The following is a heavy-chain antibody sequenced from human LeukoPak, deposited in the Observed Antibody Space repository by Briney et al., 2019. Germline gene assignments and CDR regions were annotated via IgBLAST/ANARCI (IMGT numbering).Heavy chain of an antibody. D-gene: IGHD2-2*01. CDR2: IYYSGST. CDR3: ATPGGYCSSTSCYDGAIDY. CDR1: GGSISSSSYY. J-gene: IGHJ4*02. Sequence: SETLSLTCTVSGGSISSSSYYWGWIRQPPGKGLEWIGSIYYSGSTYHNPSLKSRVTISVDTSKNQFSLKLSSVTAADTAVYYCATPGGYCSSTSCYDGAIDYWGQGTLVTVSS. V-gene: IGHV4-39*01.